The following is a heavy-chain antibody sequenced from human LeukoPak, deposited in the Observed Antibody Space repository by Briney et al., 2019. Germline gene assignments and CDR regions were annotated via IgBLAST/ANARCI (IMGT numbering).Heavy chain of an antibody. Sequence: GGSLRLSCAASGFTVSSNYMSWVRQAPGKGLEWVSVIYSGGNTYYADSVKGRFTISRDNSKNTLYLQMNSLRAEDTAVYYCARGDATVHYWYFDLWGRGTLVTVSS. D-gene: IGHD4-17*01. CDR3: ARGDATVHYWYFDL. V-gene: IGHV3-53*01. CDR1: GFTVSSNY. J-gene: IGHJ2*01. CDR2: IYSGGNT.